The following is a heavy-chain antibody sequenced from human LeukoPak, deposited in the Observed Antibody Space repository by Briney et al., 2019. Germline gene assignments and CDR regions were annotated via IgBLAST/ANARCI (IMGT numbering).Heavy chain of an antibody. J-gene: IGHJ2*01. CDR2: INPSGGST. D-gene: IGHD3-22*01. CDR1: GYTFTSYY. V-gene: IGHV1-46*01. Sequence: ASVKVSCKASGYTFTSYYMHWVRQAPGQGLEWMGIINPSGGSTSYAQKFQGRVTMTRDMSTSTVYMELSSLRSEDTAVYYCARGYYYDSSGYYPGWYFDLWGRGTLVTVSS. CDR3: ARGYYYDSSGYYPGWYFDL.